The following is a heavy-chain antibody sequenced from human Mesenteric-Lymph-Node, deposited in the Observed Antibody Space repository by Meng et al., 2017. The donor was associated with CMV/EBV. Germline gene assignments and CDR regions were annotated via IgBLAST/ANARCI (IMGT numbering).Heavy chain of an antibody. CDR2: VFYSGST. CDR3: ASTYYGSGSAFAPGS. CDR1: GSLSRGSYS. Sequence: GSLSRGSYSWSWIRQPPGKGLEWIGCVFYSGSTNYNSSLGNRVTISVDTAKNQFSLRLRSLTAADTAVYYCASTYYGSGSAFAPGSWGQGTLVTVSS. J-gene: IGHJ4*02. D-gene: IGHD3-10*01. V-gene: IGHV4-61*01.